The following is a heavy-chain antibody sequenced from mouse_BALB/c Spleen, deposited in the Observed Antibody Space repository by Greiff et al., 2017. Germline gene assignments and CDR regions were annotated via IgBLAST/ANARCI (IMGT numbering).Heavy chain of an antibody. Sequence: EVMLVESGPGLVKPSQSLSLTCTVTGYSITSDYAWNWIRQFPGNKLEWMGYISYSGSTSYNPSLKSRISITRDTSKNQFFLQLNSVTTEDTATYYCASLPWFAYWGQGTLVTVSA. J-gene: IGHJ3*01. D-gene: IGHD6-1*01. CDR1: GYSITSDYA. CDR2: ISYSGST. V-gene: IGHV3-2*02. CDR3: ASLPWFAY.